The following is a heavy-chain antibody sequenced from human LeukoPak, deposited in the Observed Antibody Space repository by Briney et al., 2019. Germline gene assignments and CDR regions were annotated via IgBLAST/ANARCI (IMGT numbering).Heavy chain of an antibody. CDR2: MNPNSGNT. Sequence: ASVKVSCKASGYAFTNYDINWVRQATGQGLEWMGWMNPNSGNTGYAQKFQGRVTMTRNTSISTAYMELSSLRSEDTAVYYCAREATSYLDAFDIWGQGTMVTVSS. J-gene: IGHJ3*02. CDR3: AREATSYLDAFDI. CDR1: GYAFTNYD. V-gene: IGHV1-8*01.